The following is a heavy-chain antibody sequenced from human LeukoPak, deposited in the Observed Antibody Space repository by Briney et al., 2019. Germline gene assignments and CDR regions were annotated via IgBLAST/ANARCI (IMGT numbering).Heavy chain of an antibody. V-gene: IGHV3-23*01. CDR3: AKAPYNNKDYYMAV. Sequence: GGSLRLSCAASGFTFRSYAMSWVRHATGKGLEWVSYVRGSGSVTFYGDSVKGRFTISRDNSKNTLYPQMHSLRAEETAVYYCAKAPYNNKDYYMAVWGRGTTVTVSS. J-gene: IGHJ6*03. D-gene: IGHD5-24*01. CDR1: GFTFRSYA. CDR2: VRGSGSVT.